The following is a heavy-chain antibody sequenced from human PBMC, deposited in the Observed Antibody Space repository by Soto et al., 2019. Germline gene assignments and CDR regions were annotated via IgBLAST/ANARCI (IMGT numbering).Heavy chain of an antibody. CDR2: ISSSSSYI. Sequence: EVQLVESGGGLVKPGGSLRLSCAASGFTFSSYSMNWVRQAPGKGLEWVSSISSSSSYIYYADSVKGRFTISRDNAKNSLYLQMNSLRAEDTAVYYCARDSVGYYDSSGYLDYWGQGTLVTVSS. D-gene: IGHD3-22*01. CDR1: GFTFSSYS. CDR3: ARDSVGYYDSSGYLDY. V-gene: IGHV3-21*01. J-gene: IGHJ4*02.